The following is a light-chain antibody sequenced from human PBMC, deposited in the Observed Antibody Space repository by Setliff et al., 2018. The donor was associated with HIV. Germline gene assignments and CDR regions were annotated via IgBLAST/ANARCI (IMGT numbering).Light chain of an antibody. CDR3: SSYAGNSDVV. Sequence: QSALAQPASVSGSPGQSITISCTGTSSDVGGYSYVSWYQQHPGKAPKLIIYEVRNRPSGVSNRFSGSKSGNTASLTISGLQAEDEADYYCSSYAGNSDVVFGGGTKGTVL. CDR1: SSDVGGYSY. V-gene: IGLV2-14*01. J-gene: IGLJ2*01. CDR2: EVR.